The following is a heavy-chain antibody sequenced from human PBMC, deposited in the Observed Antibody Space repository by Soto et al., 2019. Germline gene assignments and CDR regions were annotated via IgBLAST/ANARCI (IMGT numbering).Heavy chain of an antibody. V-gene: IGHV3-21*06. CDR3: ARESEDLTSNFDY. CDR2: ISSTTNYI. CDR1: GFTFTRYS. Sequence: GGSLRLSCAASGFTFTRYSMNWVRQAPGKGLEWVSSISSTTNYIYYGDSMKGRFTISRDNAKNPLYLEMNSLRAEDTAVYYCARESEDLTSNFDYWGQGTLVTVSS. J-gene: IGHJ4*02.